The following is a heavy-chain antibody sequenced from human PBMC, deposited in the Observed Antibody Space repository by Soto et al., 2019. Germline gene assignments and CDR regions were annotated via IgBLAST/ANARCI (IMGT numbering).Heavy chain of an antibody. V-gene: IGHV1-69*13. CDR2: IIPIFGTA. CDR3: AYLGYCSGGSCYLNWFDP. Sequence: ASVKVSCKASGGTLSSYAISWVRQAPGQGLEWMGGIIPIFGTANYAQKFQGRVTITADESTSTAYMELSSLRSEDTAVYYCAYLGYCSGGSCYLNWFDPWGQGTLVTVSS. CDR1: GGTLSSYA. J-gene: IGHJ5*02. D-gene: IGHD2-15*01.